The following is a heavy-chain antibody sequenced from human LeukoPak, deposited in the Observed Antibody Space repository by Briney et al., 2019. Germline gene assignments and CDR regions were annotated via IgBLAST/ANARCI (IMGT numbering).Heavy chain of an antibody. Sequence: GGSLRLSCAASGFTFSSYGMHWVRQAPGKGLEWVAVISYDGSNKYYADSVKGRFTISRDNSKNTLYLQMNSLRAEDTAVYYCARYYDFWSGYYNTPSYFDYWGQGTLVTVSS. CDR1: GFTFSSYG. CDR2: ISYDGSNK. J-gene: IGHJ4*02. V-gene: IGHV3-30*03. CDR3: ARYYDFWSGYYNTPSYFDY. D-gene: IGHD3-3*01.